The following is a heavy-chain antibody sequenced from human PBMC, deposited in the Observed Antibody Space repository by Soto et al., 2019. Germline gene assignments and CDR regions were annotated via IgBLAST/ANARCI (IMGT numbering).Heavy chain of an antibody. CDR2: ISGSGGST. CDR3: AKGTDYGDYRVAYYYYYMDV. CDR1: GFTFSSYA. Sequence: GGSLRLSCAASGFTFSSYAMSWVRQAPGKGLEWVSAISGSGGSTYYADSVKGRFTISRDNSKNTLYLQMNSLRAEDTAVYYCAKGTDYGDYRVAYYYYYMDVWGKGTTVTVSS. J-gene: IGHJ6*03. V-gene: IGHV3-23*01. D-gene: IGHD4-17*01.